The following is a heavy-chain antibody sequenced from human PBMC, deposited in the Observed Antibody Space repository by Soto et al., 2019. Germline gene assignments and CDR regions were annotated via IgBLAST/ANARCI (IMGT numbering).Heavy chain of an antibody. CDR2: VYATGTT. Sequence: SETLSLTCNVSGGSISKFYWAWIRKTAGNGLEWMGRVYATGTTDYNPSLRSRVAMSVDISKKTFSLRLRSVTGADSGVYYCVRDGSKSLRDWFDPWGQGILVTAPQ. J-gene: IGHJ5*02. V-gene: IGHV4-4*07. CDR1: GGSISKFY. CDR3: VRDGSKSLRDWFDP.